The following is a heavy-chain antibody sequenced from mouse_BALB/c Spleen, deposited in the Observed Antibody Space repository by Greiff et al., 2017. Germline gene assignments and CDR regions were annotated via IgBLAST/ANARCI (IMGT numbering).Heavy chain of an antibody. CDR1: GYSITSDYA. J-gene: IGHJ4*01. CDR2: ISYSGST. Sequence: EVHLVESGPGLVKPSQSLSLTCTVTGYSITSDYAWNWIRQFPGNKLEWMGYISYSGSTSYNPSLKSRISITRDTSKNQFFLQLNSVTTEDTATYYCARRRSYYAMDYWGQGTSVTVSS. V-gene: IGHV3-2*02. CDR3: ARRRSYYAMDY.